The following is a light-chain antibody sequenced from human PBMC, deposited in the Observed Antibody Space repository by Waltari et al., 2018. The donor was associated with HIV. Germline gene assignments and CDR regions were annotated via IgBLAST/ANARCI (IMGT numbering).Light chain of an antibody. J-gene: IGKJ4*01. CDR2: SAF. CDR1: PYINYY. V-gene: IGKV1-9*01. CDR3: QQFKSYPLT. Sequence: DIQLTQSPSFLSASVGARVPITCRASPYINYYLAWYQQTPGKAPKVLIYSAFTLQSGVPSRFSGSGSWTEFTLTISSLQPEDFATYYCQQFKSYPLTFGGGTKVEIK.